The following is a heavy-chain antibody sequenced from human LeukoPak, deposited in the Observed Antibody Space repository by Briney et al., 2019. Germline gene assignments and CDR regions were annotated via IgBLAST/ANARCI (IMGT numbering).Heavy chain of an antibody. Sequence: PGGSLRLSCAASGFTFSSYGMHWVRQAPGKGLEWVAFIRCDGSNKYYADSVKGRFTISRDNSKNTLYLQMNSLRAEGTAVYYCAASRARHYFDYWGQGTLVTVSS. J-gene: IGHJ4*02. V-gene: IGHV3-30*02. CDR2: IRCDGSNK. CDR1: GFTFSSYG. CDR3: AASRARHYFDY.